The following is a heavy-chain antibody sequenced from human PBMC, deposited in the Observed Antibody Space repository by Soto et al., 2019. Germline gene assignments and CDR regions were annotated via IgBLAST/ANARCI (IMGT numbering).Heavy chain of an antibody. CDR1: GGSISSSSYY. CDR2: IYYSGST. J-gene: IGHJ4*02. CDR3: ANDPTTGTSDY. Sequence: PSETLSLTCTVSGGSISSSSYYWGWIRQPPGKGLEWIGSIYYSGSTYYNPSLKSRVTISVDTSKNQFSLKLSSVTAADTAVYYCANDPTTGTSDYWGQGPLVTVSS. V-gene: IGHV4-39*01. D-gene: IGHD4-17*01.